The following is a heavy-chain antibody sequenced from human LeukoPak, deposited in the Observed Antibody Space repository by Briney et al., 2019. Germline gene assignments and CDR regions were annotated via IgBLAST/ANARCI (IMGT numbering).Heavy chain of an antibody. CDR3: AKDMDRTNGVCWIGSAFDC. CDR1: GFTFDDYA. V-gene: IGHV3-9*01. Sequence: GGSLRLSCAASGFTFDDYAMHWVRQAPGKGLEWVSGISWNSGSIGYADSVKGRFTISRDNAKNSLYLQMNSLRAEDTALYYCAKDMDRTNGVCWIGSAFDCWGQGTLVTVSS. J-gene: IGHJ4*02. D-gene: IGHD2-8*01. CDR2: ISWNSGSI.